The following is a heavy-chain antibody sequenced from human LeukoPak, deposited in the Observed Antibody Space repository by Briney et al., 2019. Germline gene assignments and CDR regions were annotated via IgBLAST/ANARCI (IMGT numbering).Heavy chain of an antibody. J-gene: IGHJ3*02. Sequence: GGSLRLSCAASGFTFSSYAMSWVRQAPGKGLEWVSAISGSGGSTYYADSVKGRFTISRDNSKNTLYLQMNSLRAEDTAVYYCANSLRYFDWPERDAFDIWGQGTMVTVSS. CDR3: ANSLRYFDWPERDAFDI. V-gene: IGHV3-23*01. CDR1: GFTFSSYA. CDR2: ISGSGGST. D-gene: IGHD3-9*01.